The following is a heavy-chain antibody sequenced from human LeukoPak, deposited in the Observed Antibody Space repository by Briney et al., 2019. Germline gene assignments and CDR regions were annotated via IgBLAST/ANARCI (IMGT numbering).Heavy chain of an antibody. D-gene: IGHD5-18*01. Sequence: ASVKVSCKASGGSFSNYAFSWVRQAPGQGLEWMGRITPIVDIATYIQKFQGRVTITANKFTSTAYMELSSLTSEDTAVYYCARRGLSQLWGEDAFDIWGQGTMVTVSS. J-gene: IGHJ3*02. CDR2: ITPIVDIA. CDR1: GGSFSNYA. CDR3: ARRGLSQLWGEDAFDI. V-gene: IGHV1-69*04.